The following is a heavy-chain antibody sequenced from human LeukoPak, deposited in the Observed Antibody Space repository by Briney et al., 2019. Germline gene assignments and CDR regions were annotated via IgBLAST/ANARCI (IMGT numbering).Heavy chain of an antibody. J-gene: IGHJ4*02. V-gene: IGHV4-31*03. CDR3: ARRGYCSGGTCLTFDL. CDR2: IYYSGTT. Sequence: SQTLSLTCTVSGGSISSGGYYWSWIRQHPGKGLEWIGYIYYSGTTNYNPSLKSRLTISVDTSKNQFSLKLSSVTAADTAVYYCARRGYCSGGTCLTFDLWGQGTLVTVSS. CDR1: GGSISSGGYY. D-gene: IGHD2-15*01.